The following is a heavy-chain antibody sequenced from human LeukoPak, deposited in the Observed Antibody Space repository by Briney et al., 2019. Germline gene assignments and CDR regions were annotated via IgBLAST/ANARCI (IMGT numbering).Heavy chain of an antibody. D-gene: IGHD5-12*01. CDR1: GFTVSSNH. J-gene: IGHJ6*02. Sequence: PGGSLRLSCAASGFTVSSNHMSWVRQTPGKGLDWVSVIYSGGSTYYLDSVKGRFTISRDNSKNTLYLQMNSLRAEDTAVYYCARSGSDYYGMDVWGQGTTVTVSS. CDR2: IYSGGST. V-gene: IGHV3-53*01. CDR3: ARSGSDYYGMDV.